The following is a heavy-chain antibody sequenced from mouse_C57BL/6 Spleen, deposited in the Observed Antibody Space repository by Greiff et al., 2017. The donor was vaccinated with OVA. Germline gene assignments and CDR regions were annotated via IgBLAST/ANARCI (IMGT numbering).Heavy chain of an antibody. V-gene: IGHV5-6*01. D-gene: IGHD2-1*01. CDR3: ARQGGNSQGYFDY. CDR2: ISSGGSYT. CDR1: GFTFSSYG. Sequence: EVQLQESGGDLVKPGGSLKLSCAASGFTFSSYGMSWVRQTPDKRLEWVATISSGGSYTYYPDSVKGRFTISRDNAKNTLYLQMSSLKSEDTAMYYCARQGGNSQGYFDYWGQGTTLTVSS. J-gene: IGHJ2*01.